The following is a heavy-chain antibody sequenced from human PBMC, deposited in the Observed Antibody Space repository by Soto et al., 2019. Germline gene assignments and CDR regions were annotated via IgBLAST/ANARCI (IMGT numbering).Heavy chain of an antibody. Sequence: GSLRLSCAASGFTFSSYGMHWVRQAPGKGLEWVAVIWYDGSNKYYADSVKGRFTISRDNSKNTLYLQMNSLRAEDTAVYYCARASSYYYYYGVDVWGQGTTVTVSS. V-gene: IGHV3-33*01. CDR2: IWYDGSNK. J-gene: IGHJ6*02. CDR1: GFTFSSYG. CDR3: ARASSYYYYYGVDV. D-gene: IGHD1-26*01.